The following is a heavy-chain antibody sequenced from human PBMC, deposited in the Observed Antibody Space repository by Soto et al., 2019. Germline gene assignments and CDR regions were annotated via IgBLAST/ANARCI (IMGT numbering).Heavy chain of an antibody. V-gene: IGHV1-69*01. Sequence: QVQLVQSGAEVKKPGSSVKVSCKASGGTFNNYGITWVRQAPGQGLEWMGGIIPLFGKVHYAQKFQGRVTVTADESTGTSYSGLTSVRGEGTSVYYCASDVVRAADRPWLAPWGPGTLVTVSS. CDR3: ASDVVRAADRPWLAP. J-gene: IGHJ5*02. CDR1: GGTFNNYG. D-gene: IGHD2-15*01. CDR2: IIPLFGKV.